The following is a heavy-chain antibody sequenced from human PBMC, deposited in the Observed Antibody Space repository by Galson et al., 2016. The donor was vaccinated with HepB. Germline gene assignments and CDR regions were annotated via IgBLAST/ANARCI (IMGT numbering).Heavy chain of an antibody. CDR3: ARPITTGGHYYFDY. Sequence: ETLSLTCIVSGGSITSFSYYWGWIRQSPGKGLEWIGSIYYTGSTYCNPSFRTRVTISEDTSKNQFSLKLSPVSAADTAVYYCARPITTGGHYYFDYWGQGMLVTVSS. CDR1: GGSITSFSYY. D-gene: IGHD2-21*01. CDR2: IYYTGST. V-gene: IGHV4-39*01. J-gene: IGHJ4*02.